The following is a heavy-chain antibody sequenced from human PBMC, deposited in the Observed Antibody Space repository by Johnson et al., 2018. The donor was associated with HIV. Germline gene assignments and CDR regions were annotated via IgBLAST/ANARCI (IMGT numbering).Heavy chain of an antibody. CDR2: ISYDGSNK. J-gene: IGHJ3*02. V-gene: IGHV3-30*04. D-gene: IGHD4-23*01. CDR3: ARDPGNGGRPFDAFDI. Sequence: QVQLVESGGGVVQPGRSLRLSCAASGFTFSSYAMHWVRQAPGKGLEWVAVISYDGSNKYYADSVKGRFTISRDNSKNKVYLQMDSLRGEDTAVYYCARDPGNGGRPFDAFDIWGQGTMVTVSS. CDR1: GFTFSSYA.